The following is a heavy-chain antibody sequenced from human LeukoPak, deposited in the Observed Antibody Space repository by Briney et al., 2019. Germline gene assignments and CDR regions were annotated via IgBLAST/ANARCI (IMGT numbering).Heavy chain of an antibody. CDR3: ARGTDYYDPTGAFDI. CDR2: IGTAGDT. D-gene: IGHD3-22*01. J-gene: IGHJ3*02. V-gene: IGHV3-13*01. CDR1: GFTFSSYD. Sequence: GGSLRLSCAASGFTFSSYDMHWVRQATGKGLEWVSAIGTAGDTYYPGSVKGRFTISRENAKNSLYLQMNSLRAGDTAVYYCARGTDYYDPTGAFDIWGQGTMVTVSS.